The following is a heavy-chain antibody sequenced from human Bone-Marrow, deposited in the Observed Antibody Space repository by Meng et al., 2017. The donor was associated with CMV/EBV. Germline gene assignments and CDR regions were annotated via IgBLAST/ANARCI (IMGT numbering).Heavy chain of an antibody. Sequence: GESLKISCAASGFTFSSYSMNWVRQAPGKGLEWVSSISSSSSYIYYADSVKGRFTISRDNAKNSLYLQMNSLRAEDTAVYYCARDMSDEDFWSGFNWFDPWGQGPLVTGSS. J-gene: IGHJ5*02. CDR3: ARDMSDEDFWSGFNWFDP. V-gene: IGHV3-21*01. CDR1: GFTFSSYS. D-gene: IGHD3-3*01. CDR2: ISSSSSYI.